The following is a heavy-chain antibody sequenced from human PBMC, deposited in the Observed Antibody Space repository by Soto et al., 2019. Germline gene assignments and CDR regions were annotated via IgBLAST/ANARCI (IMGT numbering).Heavy chain of an antibody. CDR2: INPNSGGT. D-gene: IGHD5-18*01. CDR3: ARGGYSYGYGEYYFYYYMDV. CDR1: GYTFTGYY. V-gene: IGHV1-2*04. Sequence: GASVKVSCKASGYTFTGYYMHWVRQAPGQGLEWMGWINPNSGGTNYAQKFQGWVTMTRDTSISTAFMELSRLRSDDTAVYYCARGGYSYGYGEYYFYYYMDVWGKGTTVTVS. J-gene: IGHJ6*03.